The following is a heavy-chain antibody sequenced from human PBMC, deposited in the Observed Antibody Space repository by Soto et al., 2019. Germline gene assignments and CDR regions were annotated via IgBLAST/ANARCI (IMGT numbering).Heavy chain of an antibody. D-gene: IGHD4-4*01. V-gene: IGHV5-51*01. CDR3: PRHSPPYDNSRVHVFNI. CDR1: GYNFNGDW. Sequence: GEALQISCEPSGYNFNGDWIGRVRQMPGKGLEYMGIIYPGDEDTRYSPSFQGQVAISVDKSISTAYLQWSSLEASDTAMHYCPRHSPPYDNSRVHVFNIWGQGTMVIISS. J-gene: IGHJ3*02. CDR2: IYPGDEDT.